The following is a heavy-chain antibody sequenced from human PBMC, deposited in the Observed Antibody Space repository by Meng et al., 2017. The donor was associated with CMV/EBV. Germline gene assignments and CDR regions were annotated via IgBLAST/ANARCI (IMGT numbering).Heavy chain of an antibody. CDR3: TRSWIDSFTPDFDY. J-gene: IGHJ4*02. Sequence: QGQLVQSGSEVKSTGASMQVSCKASGYSLIGHYMHWVRQAPGQGLEWMGRINPNSAGTNYVEKFQGRVTMTRDTSNNIVYMELTRLTSDDTAVYYCTRSWIDSFTPDFDYWGQGTLVTVSS. CDR2: INPNSAGT. D-gene: IGHD2-2*03. V-gene: IGHV1-2*06. CDR1: GYSLIGHY.